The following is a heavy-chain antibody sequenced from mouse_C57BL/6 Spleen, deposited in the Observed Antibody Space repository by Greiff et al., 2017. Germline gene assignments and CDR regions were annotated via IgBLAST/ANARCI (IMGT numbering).Heavy chain of an antibody. J-gene: IGHJ2*01. Sequence: DVKLQESGGGLVKPGGSLKLSCAASGFTFSDYGMHWVRQAPEKGLEWVAYISSGSSTIYYADTVKGRFTISRNKAKNTLFLQMTSLGSEDSAMYYCARQGGSRWFDYWGQGTTLTVSS. V-gene: IGHV5-17*01. CDR2: ISSGSSTI. CDR1: GFTFSDYG. CDR3: ARQGGSRWFDY. D-gene: IGHD1-2*01.